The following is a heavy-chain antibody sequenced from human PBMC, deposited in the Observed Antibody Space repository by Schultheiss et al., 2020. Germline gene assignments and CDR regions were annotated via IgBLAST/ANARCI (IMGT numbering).Heavy chain of an antibody. Sequence: SETLSLTCTVSGGSISSSSYYWGWIRQPPGKGLEWIGSIYYSGSTYYNPSLKSRVTISVDTSKNQFSLKLSSVTAADTAVYYCALAKSSGSYYVDYWGQGTLVTVSS. CDR3: ALAKSSGSYYVDY. CDR2: IYYSGST. V-gene: IGHV4-39*01. J-gene: IGHJ4*02. D-gene: IGHD3-10*01. CDR1: GGSISSSSYY.